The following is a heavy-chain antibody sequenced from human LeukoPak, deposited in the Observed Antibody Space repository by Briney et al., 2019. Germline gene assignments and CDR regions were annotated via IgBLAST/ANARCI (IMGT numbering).Heavy chain of an antibody. CDR1: GFTFSSYS. CDR2: ISSSSSYI. Sequence: GGSLRLSCAASGFTFSSYSMNWVRQAPGKGLEWVSSISSSSSYIYYADSVKGRFTISRDNAKNSLYLQMNSLRAEDTAVYYCARDRYYDFWSGYYPNFDYWGQGTLVTVSS. D-gene: IGHD3-3*01. J-gene: IGHJ4*02. V-gene: IGHV3-21*01. CDR3: ARDRYYDFWSGYYPNFDY.